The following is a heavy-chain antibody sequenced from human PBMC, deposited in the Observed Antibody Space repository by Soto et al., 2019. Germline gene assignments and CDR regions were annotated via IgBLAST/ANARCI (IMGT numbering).Heavy chain of an antibody. V-gene: IGHV3-15*07. Sequence: EVQLVESGGGLVKPGGSLRLSCAASGFTFSNAWMNWVRQAPGKGLEWVGRIKSKTDGGTIDYAAPVKGRFTISRDDSKNTLYLQMNSLKTEDTAVYYCTTGSYSGYDLRPDYWGQGTLVTVSS. D-gene: IGHD5-12*01. J-gene: IGHJ4*02. CDR1: GFTFSNAW. CDR3: TTGSYSGYDLRPDY. CDR2: IKSKTDGGTI.